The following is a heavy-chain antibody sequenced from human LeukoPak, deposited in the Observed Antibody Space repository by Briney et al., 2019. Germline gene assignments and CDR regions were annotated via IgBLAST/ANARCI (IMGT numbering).Heavy chain of an antibody. D-gene: IGHD2-2*01. CDR2: IRSKAYGGTT. Sequence: GGYLRLSCTASGFTFGDYALTWVRQAPGKGLEWVGFIRSKAYGGTTEYAASVKGRFTISRDDSKSIAYLQMNSLKTEDTAVYYCSRNEQLLGFDYWGQGTLVTVSS. J-gene: IGHJ4*02. CDR3: SRNEQLLGFDY. CDR1: GFTFGDYA. V-gene: IGHV3-49*04.